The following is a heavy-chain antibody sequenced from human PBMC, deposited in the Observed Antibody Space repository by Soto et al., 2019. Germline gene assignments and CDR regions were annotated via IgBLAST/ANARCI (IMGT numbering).Heavy chain of an antibody. Sequence: SETLSLTCTVSGGSISSGGYYWSWIRQHPGKGLEWIGEINHSGSTNYNPSLKSRVTISVDGSKNQFSLKVKSVTAADTAVYYCARGRLVPAVNFDYWGLGTLVTV. CDR2: INHSGST. V-gene: IGHV4-30-2*01. J-gene: IGHJ4*02. CDR3: ARGRLVPAVNFDY. D-gene: IGHD2-2*01. CDR1: GGSISSGGYY.